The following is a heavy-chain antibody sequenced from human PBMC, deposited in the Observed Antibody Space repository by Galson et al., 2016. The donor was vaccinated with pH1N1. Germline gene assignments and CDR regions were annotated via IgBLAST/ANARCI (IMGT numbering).Heavy chain of an antibody. J-gene: IGHJ6*02. CDR3: ARGGVYSV. V-gene: IGHV4-61*02. CDR2: LYKTGTT. Sequence: TLSLTCSVSNGSITSGNYYWSWIRQPAGKGLEWIGRLYKTGTTNYNPSLKSRVTISADTSKNQFSLNFRSVTAADTAMYYCARGGVYSVWGQGTTVTVSS. CDR1: NGSITSGNYY. D-gene: IGHD4-11*01.